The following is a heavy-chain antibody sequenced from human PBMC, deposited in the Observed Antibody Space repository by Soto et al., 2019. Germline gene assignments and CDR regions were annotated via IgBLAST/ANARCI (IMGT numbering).Heavy chain of an antibody. CDR1: GGKFSCHS. CDR3: ARVMTTVSLHYYGMDV. Sequence: SVRVSCKSSGGKFSCHSISYLRQAPGQGLEWMGGIIPIFGTANYAQKFQGRVTITADKSTSTAYMELSSLRSEDTAVYYCARVMTTVSLHYYGMDVWGQGTTVTDS. D-gene: IGHD4-17*01. V-gene: IGHV1-69*06. CDR2: IIPIFGTA. J-gene: IGHJ6*02.